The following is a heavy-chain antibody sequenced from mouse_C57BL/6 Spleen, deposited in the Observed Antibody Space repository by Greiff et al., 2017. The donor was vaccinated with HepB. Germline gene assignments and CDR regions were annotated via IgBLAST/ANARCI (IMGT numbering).Heavy chain of an antibody. CDR2: IYPGSGNT. CDR3: ARLGPAFDY. V-gene: IGHV1-76*01. Sequence: QVQLQQSGAELVRPGASVKLSCKASGYTFTDYYINWVKQRPGQGLEWIARIYPGSGNTYYNEKFKGKATLTAEKSSSTAYMQLSSLTSEDSAVYFCARLGPAFDYWGQGTTLTVSS. CDR1: GYTFTDYY. D-gene: IGHD4-1*01. J-gene: IGHJ2*01.